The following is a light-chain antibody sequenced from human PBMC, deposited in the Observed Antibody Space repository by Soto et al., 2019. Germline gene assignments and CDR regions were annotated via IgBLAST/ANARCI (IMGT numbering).Light chain of an antibody. CDR1: QSISRW. J-gene: IGKJ5*01. Sequence: DIQMTQSPATLSASVGDRFTITCRASQSISRWLAWYQQKPGKXPKXXIYDASSLETGVPSRFSGSGSGTDFTITISSLQPEDFETYDGQQSYSTPITFGQGTRLEIK. V-gene: IGKV1-5*01. CDR3: QQSYSTPIT. CDR2: DAS.